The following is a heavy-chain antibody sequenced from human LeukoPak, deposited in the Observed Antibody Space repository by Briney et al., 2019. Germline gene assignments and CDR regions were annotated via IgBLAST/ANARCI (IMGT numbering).Heavy chain of an antibody. CDR2: ISSSGSTI. V-gene: IGHV3-11*01. CDR3: ARRYCSGGSCYSSMDY. D-gene: IGHD2-15*01. CDR1: GFTFSDYY. Sequence: GGSLRLSCAASGFTFSDYYMSWIREAPGKGLEWVSYISSSGSTIYYADSVKGRFTISRDNAENSLYLQMNSLRAEDTAVYYCARRYCSGGSCYSSMDYWGQGTLVTVSS. J-gene: IGHJ4*02.